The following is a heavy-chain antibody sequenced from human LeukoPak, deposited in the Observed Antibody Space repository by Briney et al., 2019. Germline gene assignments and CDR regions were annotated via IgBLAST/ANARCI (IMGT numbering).Heavy chain of an antibody. CDR3: AYVVDTAMAYYFDY. CDR2: ISGDGGGT. V-gene: IGHV3-43*02. Sequence: PGGSLRLSCAASGFTFDDYSMHWVRQAPGKGLEWVSLISGDGGGTYYADSVKGRFTISRDNSKNSLYLQMNSLRTEDTALYYCAYVVDTAMAYYFDYWGQGTLVTVSS. J-gene: IGHJ4*02. CDR1: GFTFDDYS. D-gene: IGHD5-18*01.